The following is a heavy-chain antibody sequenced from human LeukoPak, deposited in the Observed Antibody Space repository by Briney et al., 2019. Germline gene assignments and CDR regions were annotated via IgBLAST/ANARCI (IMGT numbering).Heavy chain of an antibody. V-gene: IGHV5-51*01. D-gene: IGHD5-24*01. CDR3: ARHAYLATITADFDY. CDR2: IFPGDSDT. CDR1: GYSFTNDW. Sequence: GESLKISCKGSGYSFTNDWIGWVRQMPGKGLEWMGIIFPGDSDTRYSPSFQGQVTMSADKSISTAYLQWSSLKASDTAMYYCARHAYLATITADFDYWGQGTLVTVSS. J-gene: IGHJ4*02.